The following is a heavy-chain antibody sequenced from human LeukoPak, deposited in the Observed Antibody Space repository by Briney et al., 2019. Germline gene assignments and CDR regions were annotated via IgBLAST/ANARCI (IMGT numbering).Heavy chain of an antibody. CDR1: GGSISSYY. D-gene: IGHD4-17*01. V-gene: IGHV4-59*08. CDR2: IYYSGST. CDR3: ARHSWDYVFYNWFVP. J-gene: IGHJ5*02. Sequence: SETLSLTCTVSGGSISSYYWSWIRQPPGKGLEWIGYIYYSGSTNYNPSLKSRVTISVDTSKNQFSLKLSSVTAADTAVYYCARHSWDYVFYNWFVPWGQGTLVTVSS.